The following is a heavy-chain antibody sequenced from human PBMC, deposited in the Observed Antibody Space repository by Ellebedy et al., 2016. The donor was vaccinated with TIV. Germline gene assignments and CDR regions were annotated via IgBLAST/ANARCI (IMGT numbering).Heavy chain of an antibody. V-gene: IGHV1-46*01. CDR3: GRDESYVWGNYRLSIDY. D-gene: IGHD3-16*02. CDR2: INPSDGST. J-gene: IGHJ4*02. Sequence: AASVKVSCKASGYTFTTYYMHWVRQAPGQGLEWMGRINPSDGSTNYAQKFQGRVTMTRDTSTNTVYMELSSLRSEDNAVYYCGRDESYVWGNYRLSIDYWGQGTLVTVSS. CDR1: GYTFTTYY.